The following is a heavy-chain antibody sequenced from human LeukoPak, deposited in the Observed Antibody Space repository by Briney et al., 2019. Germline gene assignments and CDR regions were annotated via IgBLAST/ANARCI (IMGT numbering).Heavy chain of an antibody. CDR3: TLRFLEWTIGMDV. CDR2: IRSKANSYAT. D-gene: IGHD3-3*01. Sequence: PGGSLKLSCAASGFTFSGSAMHWVRQASGKGLEWVGRIRSKANSYATAYAASVKGRFTISRDDSKSTAYLRMNSLKTEDTAVYYCTLRFLEWTIGMDVWGQGTTVTVSS. CDR1: GFTFSGSA. V-gene: IGHV3-73*01. J-gene: IGHJ6*02.